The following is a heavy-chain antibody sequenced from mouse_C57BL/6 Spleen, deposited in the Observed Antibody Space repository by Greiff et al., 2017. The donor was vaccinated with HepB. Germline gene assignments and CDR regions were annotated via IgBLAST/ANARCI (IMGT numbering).Heavy chain of an antibody. J-gene: IGHJ1*03. Sequence: VQLQQPGTELVKPGASVKLSCKASGYTFTSYWMHWVKQRPGQGLEWIGNINPSNGGTNYNEKFKSKATLTVDKSSSTAYMQLSSLTSEDSAVYDCARHYYGSSYDWYFDVWGTGTTVTVSS. CDR2: INPSNGGT. D-gene: IGHD1-1*01. CDR3: ARHYYGSSYDWYFDV. V-gene: IGHV1-53*01. CDR1: GYTFTSYW.